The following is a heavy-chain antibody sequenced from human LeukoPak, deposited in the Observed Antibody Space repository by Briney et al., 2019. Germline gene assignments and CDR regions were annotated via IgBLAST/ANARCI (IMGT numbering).Heavy chain of an antibody. V-gene: IGHV4-61*02. CDR2: IYTGGST. J-gene: IGHJ6*03. CDR3: ASAYSYGFKGYMDV. CDR1: GGSISSGSYY. D-gene: IGHD5-18*01. Sequence: PSQTLSLTCTVSGGSISSGSYYWSWIRQPAGKGLEWIGRIYTGGSTNYNPSLKSRVTISVDTSKNQFSLKLSSVTAADTAVYYCASAYSYGFKGYMDVWGKGTTVTVSS.